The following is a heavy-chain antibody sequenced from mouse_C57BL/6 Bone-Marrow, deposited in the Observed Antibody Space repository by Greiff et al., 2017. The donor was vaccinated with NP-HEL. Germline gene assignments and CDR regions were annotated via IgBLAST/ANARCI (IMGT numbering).Heavy chain of an antibody. CDR3: ARPVWLRQDWYFDV. Sequence: EVMLVESGGGLVKPGGSLKLSCAASGFTFSSYTMSWVRQTPEKRLEWVATISGGGGNTYYPDSVKGRFTISRDNAKNTLYLQMSSLRSEDTALYYCARPVWLRQDWYFDVWGTGTTVTVSS. CDR1: GFTFSSYT. J-gene: IGHJ1*03. V-gene: IGHV5-9*01. CDR2: ISGGGGNT. D-gene: IGHD2-2*01.